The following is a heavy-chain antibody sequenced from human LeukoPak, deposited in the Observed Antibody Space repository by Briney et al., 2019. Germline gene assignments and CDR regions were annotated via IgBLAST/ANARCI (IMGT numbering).Heavy chain of an antibody. V-gene: IGHV4-59*01. J-gene: IGHJ4*02. CDR1: GGSISSYY. CDR3: ARVQVDIVAFDY. D-gene: IGHD5-12*01. CDR2: IYYSGST. Sequence: SETLSLTCTVSGGSISSYYWSWIRQPPGKGLEWIGYIYYSGSTNYNPSLKSRVTISVDTSKNQFSLKLSSVTAADTAVYYCARVQVDIVAFDYWGQGTLVTVSS.